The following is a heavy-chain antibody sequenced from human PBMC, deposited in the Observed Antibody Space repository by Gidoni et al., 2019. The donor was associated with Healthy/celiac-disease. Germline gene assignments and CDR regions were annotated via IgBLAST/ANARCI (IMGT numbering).Heavy chain of an antibody. Sequence: GLLGESGRGLVQPGRTHGPAGAAFDLPLGDYPLHRFPQDPGKGMGWVGFIRSKAYGGTTEYAASVKGRFTISRDDSKSIAYLQMNRLNPEHTAVYYCTRDRDTRVQVVHNYHYYMDVWGKGTTVTVSS. CDR3: TRDRDTRVQVVHNYHYYMDV. CDR2: IRSKAYGGTT. J-gene: IGHJ6*03. V-gene: IGHV3-49*03. D-gene: IGHD3-10*01. CDR1: DLPLGDYP.